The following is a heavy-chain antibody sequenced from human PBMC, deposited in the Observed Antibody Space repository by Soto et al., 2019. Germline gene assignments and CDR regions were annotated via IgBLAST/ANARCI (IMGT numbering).Heavy chain of an antibody. Sequence: QVHLVQSGAEVKKPGASVNVSCKTSGYTFTRNGISWVRQAPGQGLEWMGWISPKSGNTKYAQKFQGRVIMTTDTSTSTAYMGLRSLRSDDTAVYFCVKDRDSNSWPSRDVWGPGTTVTVSS. V-gene: IGHV1-18*01. CDR2: ISPKSGNT. CDR1: GYTFTRNG. J-gene: IGHJ6*02. CDR3: VKDRDSNSWPSRDV. D-gene: IGHD3-22*01.